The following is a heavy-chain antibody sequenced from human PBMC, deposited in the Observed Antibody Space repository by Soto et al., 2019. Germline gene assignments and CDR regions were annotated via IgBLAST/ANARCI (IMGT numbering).Heavy chain of an antibody. CDR2: ISGSGGST. V-gene: IGHV3-23*04. Sequence: EVQLVESGGGLVQPGGSLRLSCAASGFTFSSYAMSWVRQAPGKGLEWVSAISGSGGSTYYADSVKGRFTISRDNSKNGLFLQMNSLRADEPAIYYCEKADYAILNGYLEGAFDVWGQGRMVPVS. CDR1: GFTFSSYA. CDR3: EKADYAILNGYLEGAFDV. D-gene: IGHD3-9*01. J-gene: IGHJ3*01.